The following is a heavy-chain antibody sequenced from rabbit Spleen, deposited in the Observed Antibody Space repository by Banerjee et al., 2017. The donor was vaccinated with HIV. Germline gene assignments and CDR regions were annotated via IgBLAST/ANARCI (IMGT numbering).Heavy chain of an antibody. D-gene: IGHD1-1*01. CDR2: IDAGSSGFT. J-gene: IGHJ6*01. CDR1: GVSFSGSSY. Sequence: QSLVESGGDLVKPGASLTLTCIASGVSFSGSSYMCWVRQAPGKGLEWIACIDAGSSGFTYFATWAKGRFTISKTSSTTVTLQMTRLTAADTATYFCARDTSSSFSSYGMDLWGQGTLVTVS. V-gene: IGHV1S40*01. CDR3: ARDTSSSFSSYGMDL.